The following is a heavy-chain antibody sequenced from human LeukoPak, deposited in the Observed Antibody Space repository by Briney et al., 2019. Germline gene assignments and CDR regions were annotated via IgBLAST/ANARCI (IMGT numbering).Heavy chain of an antibody. J-gene: IGHJ4*02. D-gene: IGHD6-19*01. CDR1: GFTFNSYG. V-gene: IGHV3-33*01. CDR2: IWYDGSDK. Sequence: AGGSLRLSCAASGFTFNSYGMHWVRQAPGKGLEWVAVIWYDGSDKYYADSVKGRFTISRDNSKNTLYLQMNSLRAEDTAVYYCARGLSSGWYRIDYWGQGTLVTVSS. CDR3: ARGLSSGWYRIDY.